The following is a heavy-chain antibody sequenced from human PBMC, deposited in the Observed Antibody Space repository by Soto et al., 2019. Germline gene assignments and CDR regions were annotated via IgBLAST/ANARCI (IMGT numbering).Heavy chain of an antibody. CDR3: XXXPDYSKVGY. J-gene: IGHJ4*02. D-gene: IGHD4-4*01. V-gene: IGHV4-59*02. CDR1: DGSVTGYC. CDR2: IDYNGIA. Sequence: QVQLQESGPGLVKPSETLPLTCSVSDGSVTGYCWSWIRQPPGKGLEWIGCIDYNGIAHYNPSLTSRVTMSLDTSNKHFSLKLSSVTTTDTAXXYXXXXPDYSKVGYWGQGTLVTVSS.